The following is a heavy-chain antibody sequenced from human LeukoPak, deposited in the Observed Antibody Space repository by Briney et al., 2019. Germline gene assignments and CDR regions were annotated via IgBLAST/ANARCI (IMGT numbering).Heavy chain of an antibody. CDR1: GFTFSSYA. CDR2: ISYDGSNK. CDR3: ARALSRDGYNDAFDI. V-gene: IGHV3-30*01. D-gene: IGHD5-24*01. J-gene: IGHJ3*02. Sequence: PGGSLRLSCAASGFTFSSYAMHWVRQAPGKGLEWVAVISYDGSNKYYADSVKGRFTISRDNSKNTLYLQINSLRAEDTAVYYRARALSRDGYNDAFDIWGQGTMVTVSS.